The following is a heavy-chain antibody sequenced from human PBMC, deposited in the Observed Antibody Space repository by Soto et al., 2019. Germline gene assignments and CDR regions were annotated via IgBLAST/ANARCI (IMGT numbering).Heavy chain of an antibody. D-gene: IGHD6-25*01. J-gene: IGHJ5*02. V-gene: IGHV4-39*01. Sequence: PETRRLRRTISGGTTKRSCHHFCWVRQPPGKGLEWIGSIFFTGRAYYTPSLKSRVSLSADTSKNKFSMTLSSVNAADTAVYFCAGPTFIIAAASVGRSNWLD. CDR3: AGPTFIIAAASVGRSNWLD. CDR1: GGTTKRSCHH. CDR2: IFFTGRA.